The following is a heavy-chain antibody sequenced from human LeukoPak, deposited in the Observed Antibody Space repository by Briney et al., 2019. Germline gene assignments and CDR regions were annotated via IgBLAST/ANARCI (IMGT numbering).Heavy chain of an antibody. CDR2: IDYSGST. CDR3: ARPSGYSSSLDAFDI. CDR1: AGSISSSSYY. Sequence: SETLSVTGTVPAGSISSSSYYWGWIRQPPGKGLEWIGRIDYSGSTYYNPSLKSRVTISVDTSKNQFSLKLSSVTAADTAVYYCARPSGYSSSLDAFDIWGQGTMVTVSS. V-gene: IGHV4-39*01. J-gene: IGHJ3*02. D-gene: IGHD6-13*01.